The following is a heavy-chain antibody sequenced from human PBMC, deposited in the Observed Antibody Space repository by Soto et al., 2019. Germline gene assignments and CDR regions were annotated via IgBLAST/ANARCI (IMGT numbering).Heavy chain of an antibody. D-gene: IGHD3-22*01. CDR1: GFTFTSSA. V-gene: IGHV1-58*01. J-gene: IGHJ4*02. CDR3: AAALSYDSSGSVKDY. Sequence: ASVKVSCKASGFTFTSSAVQWVRQARGQRLEWIGWIVVGSGNTNYAQKFQERVAITRDMSTSTAYMELSSLRSEDTAVYYCAAALSYDSSGSVKDYWGQGTLVTVSS. CDR2: IVVGSGNT.